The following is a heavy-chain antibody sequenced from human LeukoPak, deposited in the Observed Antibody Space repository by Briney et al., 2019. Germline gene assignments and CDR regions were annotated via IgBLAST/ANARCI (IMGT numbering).Heavy chain of an antibody. CDR1: GYSISSGYY. V-gene: IGHV4-38-2*02. CDR3: ARVEMATRSFDY. J-gene: IGHJ4*02. D-gene: IGHD5-24*01. CDR2: IYHSGST. Sequence: SETLSLTCTVSGYSISSGYYWGWIRQPPGKGLEWIGSIYHSGSTNYNPSLKSRVTISVDTSKNQFSLKLSSVTAADTAVYYCARVEMATRSFDYWGQGTLVTVSS.